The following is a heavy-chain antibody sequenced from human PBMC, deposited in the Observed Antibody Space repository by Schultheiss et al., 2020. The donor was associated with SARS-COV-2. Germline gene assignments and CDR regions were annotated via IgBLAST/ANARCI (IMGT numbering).Heavy chain of an antibody. J-gene: IGHJ4*02. CDR1: GGSFSGYY. CDR3: ARKYPVVGLVWSR. CDR2: IYYSGST. V-gene: IGHV4-59*08. D-gene: IGHD3-3*01. Sequence: SETLSLTCAVYGGSFSGYYWSWIRQPPGKGLEWIGYIYYSGSTNYNPSLKSRVTMSVDTSKNQFSLRLSSVTAADTAVYYCARKYPVVGLVWSRWGQGTLVTVSS.